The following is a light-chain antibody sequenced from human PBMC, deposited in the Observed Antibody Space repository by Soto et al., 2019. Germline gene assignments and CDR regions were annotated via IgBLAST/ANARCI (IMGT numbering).Light chain of an antibody. J-gene: IGKJ5*01. CDR2: GAS. Sequence: EIVLTQSPGTLSLSPGERATLSCRASHSVSSTYLAWYQQKPGQAPRLLIYGASSRATGIPERFSGSGSGTDFTLTISKMEPEDCAVYFCQQYGGSITFGQGTRLEIE. CDR1: HSVSSTY. CDR3: QQYGGSIT. V-gene: IGKV3-20*01.